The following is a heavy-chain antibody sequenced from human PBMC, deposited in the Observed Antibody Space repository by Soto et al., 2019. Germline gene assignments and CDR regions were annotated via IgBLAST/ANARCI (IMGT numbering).Heavy chain of an antibody. CDR1: GFTFSSYA. D-gene: IGHD3-16*02. CDR2: ISGSGGST. CDR3: AKVITFGGVIVPDAFDI. Sequence: EVQLLESGGGLVQPGGSLRLSCAASGFTFSSYAMSWVRQAPGKGLEWVSAISGSGGSTYYADSVKGRFTISRDNSKNTLYRQMNSLRAEDTAVYYCAKVITFGGVIVPDAFDIWGQGTMVTVSS. V-gene: IGHV3-23*01. J-gene: IGHJ3*02.